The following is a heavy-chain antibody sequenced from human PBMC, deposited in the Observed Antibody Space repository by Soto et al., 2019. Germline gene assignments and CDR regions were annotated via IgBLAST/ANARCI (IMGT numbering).Heavy chain of an antibody. CDR3: ASCSYYDFWSGPRYEAFDS. J-gene: IGHJ3*02. Sequence: PGESLKISCKGSGYSFTSYWIGWVRQMPGKGLEWMGIIYPGDSDTRYSPSFQGQVTISADKSISTAYLQWSGLKASDTAMYYCASCSYYDFWSGPRYEAFDSWGQGTMVTVAS. CDR2: IYPGDSDT. CDR1: GYSFTSYW. V-gene: IGHV5-51*01. D-gene: IGHD3-3*01.